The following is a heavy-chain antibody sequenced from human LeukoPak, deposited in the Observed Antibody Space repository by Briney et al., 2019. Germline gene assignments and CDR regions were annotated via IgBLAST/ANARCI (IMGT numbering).Heavy chain of an antibody. CDR3: TRDRGSVQGYFDY. CDR2: IRSKAYGGTT. D-gene: IGHD1-26*01. Sequence: GGSLRLSCTASGFTFGDYAMSWVRQAPGKGLEWVGFIRSKAYGGTTEYAASVKGRFTISRDDSKSIAYLQMNSLKTEDTAVYYCTRDRGSVQGYFDYWGQGALVTVSS. J-gene: IGHJ4*02. V-gene: IGHV3-49*04. CDR1: GFTFGDYA.